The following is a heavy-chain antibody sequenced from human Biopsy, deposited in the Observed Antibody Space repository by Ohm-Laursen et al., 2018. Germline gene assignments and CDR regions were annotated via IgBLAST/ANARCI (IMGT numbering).Heavy chain of an antibody. D-gene: IGHD3-16*01. CDR1: GGSVRSPDHR. CDR3: ARDSRGGHLNTTLITGKNLDS. J-gene: IGHJ4*02. CDR2: VYYNGNT. Sequence: PGTLSLTCTVSGGSVRSPDHRWNWVRRAPGKGLEWIGYVYYNGNTNYSPSLKSRATISLDTSKDRFSLKLTSVTAADTAVYFCARDSRGGHLNTTLITGKNLDSWGQGILVTVSS. V-gene: IGHV4-61*08.